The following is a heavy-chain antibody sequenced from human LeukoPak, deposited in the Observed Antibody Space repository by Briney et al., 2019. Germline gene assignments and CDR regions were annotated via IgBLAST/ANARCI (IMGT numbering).Heavy chain of an antibody. D-gene: IGHD3-16*01. J-gene: IGHJ6*02. CDR3: ASGGGLDV. CDR1: GFTFSSYW. V-gene: IGHV3-7*03. CDR2: INHNGNVN. Sequence: GGSLRLSCAASGFTFSSYWMNWARQAPGKGLEWVASINHNGNVNYNVDSVKGRFTISRDNAKNSLYLQMSNLRAEDTAVYFWASGGGLDVWGQGATVTVSS.